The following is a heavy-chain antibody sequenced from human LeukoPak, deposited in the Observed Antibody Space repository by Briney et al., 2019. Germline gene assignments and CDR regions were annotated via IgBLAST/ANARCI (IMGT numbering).Heavy chain of an antibody. D-gene: IGHD3-9*01. CDR1: GFTFSNAW. CDR3: TTDWLTLYPALFDY. CDR2: IKSKTDGGTA. Sequence: GRSLRLSCAASGFTFSNAWMSWVRQAPGRGLEWVGRIKSKTDGGTADYAAPVKGRFTISRDDSRNTLYLQMNSLKTEDTAVYYCTTDWLTLYPALFDYWGQGTLVTVSS. J-gene: IGHJ4*02. V-gene: IGHV3-15*01.